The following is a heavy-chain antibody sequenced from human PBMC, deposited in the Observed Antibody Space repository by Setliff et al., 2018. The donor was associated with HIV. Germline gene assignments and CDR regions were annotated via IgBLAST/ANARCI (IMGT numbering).Heavy chain of an antibody. D-gene: IGHD5-12*01. Sequence: SETLSLTCKVSGAPISSYYWNWIRQPPGKGLEWIGYIYNSGYTNYKPSLKSRVTISLDTSKNQFSLNLRSVTAADTAVYYCARGDGYRANDAYYDTGIDVWGPGTTVTVSS. V-gene: IGHV4-59*01. J-gene: IGHJ6*02. CDR2: IYNSGYT. CDR3: ARGDGYRANDAYYDTGIDV. CDR1: GAPISSYY.